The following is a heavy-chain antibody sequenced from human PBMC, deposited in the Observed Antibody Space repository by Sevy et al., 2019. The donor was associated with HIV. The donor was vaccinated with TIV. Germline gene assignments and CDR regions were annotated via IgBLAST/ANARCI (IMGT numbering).Heavy chain of an antibody. J-gene: IGHJ4*01. Sequence: SCPTLVKPTQTLTLTCTFSGFSLSTSGVGVGWIRQPPGKALEWLALIYWNDDKRYSPSLKSRLTITKDTSKNQVVLTMTNMDPVDTATYYCAHSRANYDFWSGYSLDFDYWGHGTLVTVSS. CDR3: AHSRANYDFWSGYSLDFDY. CDR2: IYWNDDK. D-gene: IGHD3-3*01. CDR1: GFSLSTSGVG. V-gene: IGHV2-5*01.